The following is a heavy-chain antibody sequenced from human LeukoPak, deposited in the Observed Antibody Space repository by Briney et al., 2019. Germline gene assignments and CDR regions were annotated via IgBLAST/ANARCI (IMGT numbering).Heavy chain of an antibody. V-gene: IGHV1-18*01. CDR3: ARDAPAWSRDY. CDR1: GYTFTSYG. D-gene: IGHD2-8*02. J-gene: IGHJ4*02. CDR2: ISAYNGNT. Sequence: ASVKVSCKASGYTFTSYGISWVRQAPGQGLEWMGWISAYNGNTNYAQKLQGRVTMTTDPSTSTAYMELRSLRSDDTAVFYCARDAPAWSRDYWGQGTLVTVSS.